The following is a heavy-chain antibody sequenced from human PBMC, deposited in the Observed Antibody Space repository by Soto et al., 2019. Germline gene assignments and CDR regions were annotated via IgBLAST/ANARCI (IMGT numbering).Heavy chain of an antibody. CDR1: GASISGFY. V-gene: IGHV4-4*07. CDR3: VRDGTKTLRDWFDP. J-gene: IGHJ5*02. CDR2: IYATGTT. D-gene: IGHD1-1*01. Sequence: SETLSLTCTVSGASISGFYWSWIRKSAGKGLEWIGRIYATGTTDYNPSLKSRVMMSVDTSKKQFSLKLRSVTAADTAVYYCVRDGTKTLRDWFDPWGHGISVTVSS.